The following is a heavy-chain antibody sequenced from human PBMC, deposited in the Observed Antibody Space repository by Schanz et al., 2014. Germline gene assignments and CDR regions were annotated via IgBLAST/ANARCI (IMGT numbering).Heavy chain of an antibody. CDR1: GFTLNNAW. Sequence: EVQLVESGGGLVQPGGSLRLSCATSGFTLNNAWMNWVRQAPGRGLEWVSYIGNGGVTIYYADSVKGRFTISRDNSKNSLYLQMNSLRAEDTGLYFCARGGSGSHYRLDYWGQGTLVNGSS. D-gene: IGHD1-26*01. V-gene: IGHV3-48*04. J-gene: IGHJ4*02. CDR2: IGNGGVTI. CDR3: ARGGSGSHYRLDY.